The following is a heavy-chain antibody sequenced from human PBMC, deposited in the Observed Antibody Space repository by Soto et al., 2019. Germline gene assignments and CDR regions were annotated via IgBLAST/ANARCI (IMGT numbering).Heavy chain of an antibody. D-gene: IGHD6-13*01. Sequence: ASVKVSCKASGYTFTSYYMHWVRQAPGQGLEWMGIINPSGGSTSYAQKFQGRVTMTRDTSTSTVYMELSSLRSEDTAVYYCARDGIGGNGSAAAGSLFGYWGQGTLVTVSS. J-gene: IGHJ4*02. CDR3: ARDGIGGNGSAAAGSLFGY. CDR2: INPSGGST. CDR1: GYTFTSYY. V-gene: IGHV1-46*01.